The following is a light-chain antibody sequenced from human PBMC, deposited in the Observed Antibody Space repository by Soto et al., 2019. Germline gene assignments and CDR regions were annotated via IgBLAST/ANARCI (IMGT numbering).Light chain of an antibody. CDR3: QQYNNYPWT. CDR1: QNINRR. CDR2: DAS. J-gene: IGKJ1*01. Sequence: DIQMTQSPSTLSASVGDRVTITCRASQNINRRLAWYQQKPGKAPNLLIYDASSLESGVPARFSGGGSGTEVSLTISSLQPDDFSTFYCQQYNNYPWTFGQGTNVEIK. V-gene: IGKV1-5*01.